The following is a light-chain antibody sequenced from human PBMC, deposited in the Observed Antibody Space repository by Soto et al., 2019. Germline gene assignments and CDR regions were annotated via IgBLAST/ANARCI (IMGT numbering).Light chain of an antibody. CDR1: NSDVANYDY. CDR3: CSHTISGAPV. V-gene: IGLV2-14*01. Sequence: QSALAQPASVSGSPGQSITLSCTGANSDVANYDYVSWYRQYPGLAPQVIISEVTNRPSVISDRFSGSKSANTAYLTISGLQAEDEAAYYRCSHTISGAPVFGGGTKVTLL. CDR2: EVT. J-gene: IGLJ2*01.